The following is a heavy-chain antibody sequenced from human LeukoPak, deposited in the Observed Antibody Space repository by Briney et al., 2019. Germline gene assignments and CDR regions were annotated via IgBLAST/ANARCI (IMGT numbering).Heavy chain of an antibody. D-gene: IGHD2-2*01. CDR3: ARGPDIVVVPAATYYYYYGMDV. Sequence: GGSLRLSCAASGFTFSSSAMSWVRQAPGKGLEWVSAISNNGGYTYYADSVQGRFTISRDNSKNTLYLQMNSLRAEDTAVYYCARGPDIVVVPAATYYYYYGMDVWGQGTTVTVSS. CDR2: ISNNGGYT. V-gene: IGHV3-23*01. CDR1: GFTFSSSA. J-gene: IGHJ6*02.